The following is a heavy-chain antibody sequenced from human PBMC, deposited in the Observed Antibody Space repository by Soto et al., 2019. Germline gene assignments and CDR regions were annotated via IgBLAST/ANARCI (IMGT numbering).Heavy chain of an antibody. D-gene: IGHD3-16*01. CDR2: INPGDSDT. CDR3: AISYPLGSGYSYYVMDV. V-gene: IGHV5-51*01. J-gene: IGHJ6*02. CDR1: GYSFTKYY. Sequence: PGESLKLSCKGSGYSFTKYYIAWVRQLPGKGLEWMGIINPGDSDTRYNPSFQGQVTMSADKSISTAYLQWGSLQASDTAMYYCAISYPLGSGYSYYVMDVWGQGTTFTVSS.